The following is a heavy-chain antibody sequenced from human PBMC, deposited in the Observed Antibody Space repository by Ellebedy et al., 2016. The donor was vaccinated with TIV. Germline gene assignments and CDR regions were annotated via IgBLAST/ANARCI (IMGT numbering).Heavy chain of an antibody. J-gene: IGHJ5*01. CDR2: INIDETVT. CDR3: ARDRSMTPDS. V-gene: IGHV3-74*01. CDR1: GFTFSNYW. Sequence: GGSLRLXCAASGFTFSNYWMHWVRQTPGKGLVWVSIINIDETVTRYAEFVKGRFTISRDNAKNTLYLQMNSLRADGTAVYYCARDRSMTPDSWGQGSLVTVS. D-gene: IGHD2/OR15-2a*01.